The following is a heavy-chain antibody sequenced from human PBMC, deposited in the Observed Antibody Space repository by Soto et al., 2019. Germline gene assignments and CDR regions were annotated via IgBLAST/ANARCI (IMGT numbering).Heavy chain of an antibody. J-gene: IGHJ4*02. D-gene: IGHD2-2*02. CDR3: AKDREDIVVVPAAILLGY. CDR1: GFTFSSYA. Sequence: GSLRLSCAASGFTFSSYAMSWVRQAPGKGLEWVSAISGSGGSTYYADSVKGRFTISRDNSKNTLYLQMNSLRAEDTAVYYCAKDREDIVVVPAAILLGYWGQGTLVTVSS. CDR2: ISGSGGST. V-gene: IGHV3-23*01.